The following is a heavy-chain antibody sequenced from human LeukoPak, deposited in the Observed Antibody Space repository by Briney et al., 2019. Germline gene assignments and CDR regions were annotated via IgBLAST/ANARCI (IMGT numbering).Heavy chain of an antibody. CDR2: INHSGST. J-gene: IGHJ4*02. V-gene: IGHV4-34*01. Sequence: SETLSLTCAVYGGSFSGYYWSWIRQPPGKGLEWIGEINHSGSTNYNPSLKSRVTISVDTSKNQFSLKLSSVTAADTAVYYCARLAGCSGGSCRRYYFDYWGQGTLATVSS. CDR3: ARLAGCSGGSCRRYYFDY. D-gene: IGHD2-15*01. CDR1: GGSFSGYY.